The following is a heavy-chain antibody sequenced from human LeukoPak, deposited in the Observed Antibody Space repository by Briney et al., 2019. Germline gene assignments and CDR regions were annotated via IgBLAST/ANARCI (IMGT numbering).Heavy chain of an antibody. D-gene: IGHD4-23*01. Sequence: PGRSLRLSCVASGFKFTDYAIHWVRQVPGRGLEWVAVVWFDGSYELYAGSVKGRFTISRDDSRSTVNLQMESLRAEDTALYYCARDLGGRGIPVYYFDYWGQGTQVTVSS. CDR1: GFKFTDYA. CDR2: VWFDGSYE. CDR3: ARDLGGRGIPVYYFDY. J-gene: IGHJ4*02. V-gene: IGHV3-33*08.